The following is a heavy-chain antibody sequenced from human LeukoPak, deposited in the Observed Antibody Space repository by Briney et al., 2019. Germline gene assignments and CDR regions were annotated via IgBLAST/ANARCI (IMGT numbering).Heavy chain of an antibody. J-gene: IGHJ4*02. Sequence: GESLKISFKGSGYSFTTYWISWVRQMPGRGLEWMGRIDPSDSYTNYSPSFQGHVTISADKSFSTAYLQWTSLKASDTAMYYCARHAKAYGSSCDYWGQGTLVTVSS. D-gene: IGHD6-13*01. V-gene: IGHV5-10-1*01. CDR2: IDPSDSYT. CDR1: GYSFTTYW. CDR3: ARHAKAYGSSCDY.